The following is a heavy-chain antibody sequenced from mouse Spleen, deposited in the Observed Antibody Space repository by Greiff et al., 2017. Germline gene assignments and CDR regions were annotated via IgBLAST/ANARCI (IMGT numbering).Heavy chain of an antibody. CDR2: INPYNGGT. CDR3: ARDFPGFAY. Sequence: VQLQQSGPVLVKPGASVKMSCKASGYTFTDYYMNWVKQSHGKSLEWIGVINPYNGGTSYNQKFKGKATLTVDKSSSTAYMELNSLTSEDSAVYYCARDFPGFAYWGQGTLVTVSA. CDR1: GYTFTDYY. J-gene: IGHJ3*01. V-gene: IGHV1-19*01.